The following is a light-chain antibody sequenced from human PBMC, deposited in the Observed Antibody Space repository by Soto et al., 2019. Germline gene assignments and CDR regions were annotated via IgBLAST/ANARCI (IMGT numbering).Light chain of an antibody. CDR1: HNIERW. V-gene: IGKV1-5*01. Sequence: IQMTQSPSTLSASVGDRVTITCRASHNIERWMAWYQQKPGKAPSLLIFDASTLKSGVPSRFSGSGSGTEFTLTISSLQPDDFATYYCQHYNSYSEAFGQGTKVDIK. CDR2: DAS. CDR3: QHYNSYSEA. J-gene: IGKJ1*01.